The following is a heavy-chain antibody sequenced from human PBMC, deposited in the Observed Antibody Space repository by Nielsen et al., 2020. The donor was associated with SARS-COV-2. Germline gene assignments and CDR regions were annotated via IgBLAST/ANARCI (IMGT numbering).Heavy chain of an antibody. J-gene: IGHJ4*02. D-gene: IGHD3-3*01. CDR2: ISAYNGNT. CDR1: GYTFTSYG. V-gene: IGHV1-18*01. CDR3: ARGDLLRFLEWSKGNDY. Sequence: ASVKVSCKASGYTFTSYGISWVRQAPGQGLEWMGWISAYNGNTNYAQKLQGRVTMTTDTSTSTAYMELRSLRSEDTAVYYCARGDLLRFLEWSKGNDYWGQGTLVTVSS.